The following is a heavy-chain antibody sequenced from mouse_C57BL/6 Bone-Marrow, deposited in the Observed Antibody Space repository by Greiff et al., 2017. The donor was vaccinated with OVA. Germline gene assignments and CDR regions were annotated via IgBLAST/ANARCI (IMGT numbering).Heavy chain of an antibody. CDR1: GFTFSDYY. CDR3: ARHGITTVVATTWFAY. V-gene: IGHV5-12*01. CDR2: ISNGGGST. D-gene: IGHD1-1*01. J-gene: IGHJ3*01. Sequence: DVKLVESGGGLVQPGGSLKLSCAASGFTFSDYYMYWVRQTPEKRLEWVAYISNGGGSTYYPDTVKGRFTISRDNAKNTLYLQMSRLKSEDTAMYYCARHGITTVVATTWFAYWGQGTLVTVSA.